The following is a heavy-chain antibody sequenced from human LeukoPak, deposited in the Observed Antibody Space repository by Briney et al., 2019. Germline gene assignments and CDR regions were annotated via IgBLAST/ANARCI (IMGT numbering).Heavy chain of an antibody. Sequence: PGRSLRLSCAASGFTFSSYGMHWVRQAPAKGLEWVAVISNNGRSIYYAGSVKGQFPFSGDNSKNTLFLQVNSLRVEDTAVYSCAREACSGSCHSDYFDYWGLGTLVTVSS. V-gene: IGHV3-30*03. CDR1: GFTFSSYG. J-gene: IGHJ4*02. CDR2: ISNNGRSI. D-gene: IGHD2-15*01. CDR3: AREACSGSCHSDYFDY.